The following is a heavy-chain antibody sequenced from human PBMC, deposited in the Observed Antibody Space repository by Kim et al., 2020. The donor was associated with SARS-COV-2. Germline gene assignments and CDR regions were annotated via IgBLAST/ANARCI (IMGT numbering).Heavy chain of an antibody. CDR2: INHSGST. CDR3: ASSKKLELPDY. Sequence: SETLSLTCAVYGGSFSGYYWSWIRQPPGKGLEWIGEINHSGSTNYNPSLKSRVTISVDTSKNQFSLKLSSVTAADTAVYYCASSKKLELPDYWGQGTLVTVSS. J-gene: IGHJ4*02. V-gene: IGHV4-34*01. CDR1: GGSFSGYY. D-gene: IGHD1-7*01.